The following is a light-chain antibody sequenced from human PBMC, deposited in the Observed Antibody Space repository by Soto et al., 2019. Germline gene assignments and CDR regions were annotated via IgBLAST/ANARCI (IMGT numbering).Light chain of an antibody. CDR1: SSNIENNC. Sequence: QSVLTQPPSVSAAPGQKVTISCSGSSSNIENNCVSWYQHLPGTAPKLLIYDNNKRPSGTPDRFSGSKSGTSATLGITGLQTGDEADYYCGTWDSSLSAGMFGGGTKVTVL. CDR2: DNN. J-gene: IGLJ3*02. V-gene: IGLV1-51*01. CDR3: GTWDSSLSAGM.